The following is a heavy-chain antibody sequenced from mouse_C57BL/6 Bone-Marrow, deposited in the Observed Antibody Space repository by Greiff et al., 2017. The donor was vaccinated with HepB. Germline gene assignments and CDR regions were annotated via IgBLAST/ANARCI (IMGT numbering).Heavy chain of an antibody. CDR2: IYPGDGDT. Sequence: VKLLESGPELVKPGASVKISCKASGYAFSSSWMNWVKQRPGKGLEWIGRIYPGDGDTNYNGKFKGKATLTADKSSSTAYMQLSSLTSEDSAVYFCARAVLRSWFAYWGQGTLVTVSA. D-gene: IGHD1-1*01. V-gene: IGHV1-82*01. J-gene: IGHJ3*01. CDR3: ARAVLRSWFAY. CDR1: GYAFSSSW.